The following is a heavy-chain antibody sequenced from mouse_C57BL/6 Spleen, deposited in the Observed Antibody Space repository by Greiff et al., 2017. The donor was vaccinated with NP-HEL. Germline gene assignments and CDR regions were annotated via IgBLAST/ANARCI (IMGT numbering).Heavy chain of an antibody. CDR2: IYIGNGYT. J-gene: IGHJ3*01. CDR1: GYTFTSYG. CDR3: ARNPYYGSSVAWFAY. V-gene: IGHV1-58*01. D-gene: IGHD1-1*01. Sequence: EVKLQESGAELVRPGSSVKMSCKTSGYTFTSYGINWVKQRPGQGLEWIGYIYIGNGYTEYNEQFKGKATLTSDTSSSTAYMQLSSLTSEDSAIYFCARNPYYGSSVAWFAYWGQGTLVTVSA.